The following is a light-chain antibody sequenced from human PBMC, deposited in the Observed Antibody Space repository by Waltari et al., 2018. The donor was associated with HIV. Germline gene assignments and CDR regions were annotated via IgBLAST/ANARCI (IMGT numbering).Light chain of an antibody. Sequence: SYVLTQAPSVSVAPGQTARITCGGHNFGSKTVHWYQQKPGQAPVLVVYDDSDRPSGIPERFSGSNSGNTATLTIRGVQAEDEADYYCQSTDNSGTHVVFGGGTKLTVL. CDR2: DDS. CDR1: NFGSKT. J-gene: IGLJ2*01. V-gene: IGLV3-21*02. CDR3: QSTDNSGTHVV.